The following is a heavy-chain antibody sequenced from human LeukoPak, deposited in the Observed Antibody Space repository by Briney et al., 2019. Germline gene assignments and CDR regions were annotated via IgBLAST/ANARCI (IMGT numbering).Heavy chain of an antibody. CDR3: AKDAPLAGESPFDY. CDR2: IIPIFGTA. D-gene: IGHD3-10*01. Sequence: SVKVSCKASGGTFSSYAISWVRQAPGQGLEWMGRIIPIFGTANYAQKFQGRVTITTDESTSTAYMELSSLRSEDTAVYYCAKDAPLAGESPFDYWGQGTLVTVSA. CDR1: GGTFSSYA. J-gene: IGHJ4*02. V-gene: IGHV1-69*05.